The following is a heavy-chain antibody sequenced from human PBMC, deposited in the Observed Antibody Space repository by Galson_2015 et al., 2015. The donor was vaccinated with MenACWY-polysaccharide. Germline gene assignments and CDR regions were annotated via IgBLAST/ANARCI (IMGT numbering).Heavy chain of an antibody. CDR2: INTDTGNP. Sequence: SVKVSCKAFGYTFTGFSMNWVRQAPGQGPEWMGWINTDTGNPTYAQGFTGRFLFSLDTSVSTAYLQISSLKAEGTAVYYCARGYDYPLRYWGQGTLVTVSS. D-gene: IGHD3-22*01. CDR3: ARGYDYPLRY. J-gene: IGHJ4*02. V-gene: IGHV7-4-1*02. CDR1: GYTFTGFS.